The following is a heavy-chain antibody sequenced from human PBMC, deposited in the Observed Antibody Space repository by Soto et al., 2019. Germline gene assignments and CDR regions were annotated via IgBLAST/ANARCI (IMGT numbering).Heavy chain of an antibody. Sequence: SGPTLVNPTQTLTLTCPFSGFSLSTSGKGVAWIRQPPGKALEWLGIIYWDDDKRYSPSLKSRLTITQDTSKNQLVLTMTNMDPVDTATYFWAHTGDYYLFDYWGQGTLVTVS. CDR3: AHTGDYYLFDY. V-gene: IGHV2-5*02. D-gene: IGHD4-17*01. CDR2: IYWDDDK. J-gene: IGHJ4*02. CDR1: GFSLSTSGKG.